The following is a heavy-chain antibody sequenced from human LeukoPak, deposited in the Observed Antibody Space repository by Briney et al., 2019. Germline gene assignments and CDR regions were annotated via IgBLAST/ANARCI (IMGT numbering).Heavy chain of an antibody. Sequence: ASVKVSCKASGYTFTSYDINWVRQATGQGLEWMGWMNPNSGNTGYAQKFQGRVTTTRNTSISTAYMELSSLRSEDTAVYYCAREGRYYDILTGYYLGAFDIWGQGTMVTVSS. CDR2: MNPNSGNT. CDR3: AREGRYYDILTGYYLGAFDI. CDR1: GYTFTSYD. D-gene: IGHD3-9*01. V-gene: IGHV1-8*01. J-gene: IGHJ3*02.